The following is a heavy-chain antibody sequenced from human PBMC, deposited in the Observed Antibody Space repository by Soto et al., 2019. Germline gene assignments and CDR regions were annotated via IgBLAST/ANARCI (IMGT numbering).Heavy chain of an antibody. Sequence: TLSLTCAVSGGSISSGGYSWSWIRHPPGKGLEWIGYIYHSGSTYYNPSLKSRVTISVDRSKNQFSLKPSSVTAADTAVYYCARDSGFSRDGYNLFDYWGQGILVTVSS. CDR2: IYHSGST. J-gene: IGHJ4*02. CDR3: ARDSGFSRDGYNLFDY. D-gene: IGHD5-12*01. V-gene: IGHV4-30-2*01. CDR1: GGSISSGGYS.